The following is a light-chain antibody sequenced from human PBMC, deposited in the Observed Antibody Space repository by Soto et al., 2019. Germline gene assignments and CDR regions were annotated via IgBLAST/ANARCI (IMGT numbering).Light chain of an antibody. J-gene: IGLJ1*01. CDR1: SSDVGAYTF. CDR3: SSYTSSSTHV. Sequence: QSALTQPASVSGSPGQPITISCTGTSSDVGAYTFVSWYQQHPDKVPKLMIFDVSRRPSGVSDRFSGSKSGNTASLTISGLQPEDEADYYFSSYTSSSTHVFGSGTKLTVL. V-gene: IGLV2-14*03. CDR2: DVS.